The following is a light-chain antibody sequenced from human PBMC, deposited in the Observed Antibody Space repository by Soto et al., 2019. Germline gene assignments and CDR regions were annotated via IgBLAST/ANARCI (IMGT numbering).Light chain of an antibody. CDR3: QQRHIGPRT. CDR1: QSVASR. Sequence: EVVLTQSPATLSLSPGERATLSCRASQSVASRLAWYQQKPGQTPRLLIFGASDRATGIPARFSGSGSGTDFTLTISSLEPEDFAVYYCQQRHIGPRTFGGGTKVDIK. J-gene: IGKJ4*01. V-gene: IGKV3-11*01. CDR2: GAS.